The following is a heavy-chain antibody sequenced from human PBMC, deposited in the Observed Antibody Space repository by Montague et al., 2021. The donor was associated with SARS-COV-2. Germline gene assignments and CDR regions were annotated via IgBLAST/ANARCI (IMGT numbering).Heavy chain of an antibody. CDR2: ISSSGATI. D-gene: IGHD2-8*01. CDR3: ATNKYCTLHDCLRGRHYFDH. CDR1: GFDFFNFD. J-gene: IGHJ4*02. V-gene: IGHV3-48*03. Sequence: SLRLSCAASGFDFFNFDMAWVRQAPGRGLEWISDISSSGATILYADSLKGRFTISRDNIQKSLYLQMNSLRAEDTAVYYCATNKYCTLHDCLRGRHYFDHRGQGTLVTVSS.